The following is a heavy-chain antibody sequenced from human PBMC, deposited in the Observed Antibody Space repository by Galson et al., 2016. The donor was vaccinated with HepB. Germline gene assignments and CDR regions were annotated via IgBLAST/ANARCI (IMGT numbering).Heavy chain of an antibody. J-gene: IGHJ3*02. CDR2: IKQDGGRS. CDR1: GFTFSDYW. Sequence: SLRLSCAASGFTFSDYWMSWVRQAPGKGLEWVINIKQDGGRSDYVDPVKGRFTISRDNAKRSLYLQMNSLRAEDTGVYYGAREGPHSAFDIWGQGTMVTVSS. V-gene: IGHV3-7*03. CDR3: AREGPHSAFDI.